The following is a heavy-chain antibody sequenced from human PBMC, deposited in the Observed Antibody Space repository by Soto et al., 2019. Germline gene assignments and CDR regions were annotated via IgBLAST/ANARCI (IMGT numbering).Heavy chain of an antibody. Sequence: SLRLSCAASGLTFSGPWMTWVRQTPGEGLQWVAAIKPDGSETFYVDSVKGRFTISRDNARNSLFLQMDSLRAEDTAVYYCTSRPSGMTYHAVFDFWGQGTLVTVSS. V-gene: IGHV3-7*03. CDR1: GLTFSGPW. J-gene: IGHJ4*02. D-gene: IGHD2-21*02. CDR3: TSRPSGMTYHAVFDF. CDR2: IKPDGSET.